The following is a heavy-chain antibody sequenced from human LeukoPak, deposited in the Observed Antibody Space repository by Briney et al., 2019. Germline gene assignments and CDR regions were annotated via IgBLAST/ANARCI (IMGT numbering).Heavy chain of an antibody. D-gene: IGHD3-10*01. Sequence: GGSLRLSCAASGFTFSTYAMTWVRQAPGKGLEWVSAISGYGGSIYYADSVKGRFTISRDNSKYTLFLQMNSLRAEDTAVYYCAKDRGWFGGSLANFDSWGQGTLVTVSS. CDR3: AKDRGWFGGSLANFDS. CDR2: ISGYGGSI. J-gene: IGHJ4*02. CDR1: GFTFSTYA. V-gene: IGHV3-23*01.